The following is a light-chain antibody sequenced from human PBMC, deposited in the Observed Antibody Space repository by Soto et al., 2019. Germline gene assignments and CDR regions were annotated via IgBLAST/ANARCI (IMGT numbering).Light chain of an antibody. J-gene: IGLJ1*01. CDR2: GNS. Sequence: QSVLTQPPSVSGAPGQRVTISCTGSSSNIGAGYDVHWYQQLPGTAPKLLIYGNSNRPSGVPDRFSCSKSGTSASLAITGLQAEDEADYYCQSYDRSLSDHVFGTGTKLTVL. CDR3: QSYDRSLSDHV. V-gene: IGLV1-40*01. CDR1: SSNIGAGYD.